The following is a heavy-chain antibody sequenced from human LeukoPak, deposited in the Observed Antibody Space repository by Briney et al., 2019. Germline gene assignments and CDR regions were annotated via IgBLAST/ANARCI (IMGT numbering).Heavy chain of an antibody. V-gene: IGHV3-30*18. D-gene: IGHD4-17*01. CDR2: ISYDGSNK. J-gene: IGHJ3*02. CDR3: AKDFNNYGDYSDAFDI. CDR1: GFTFSSYG. Sequence: GGSLRLSCAASGFTFSSYGMHWVRQAPGKGLEWVAVISYDGSNKYYADSVKGRFTISRDNSKNTLYLQMNSLRAEDTAVYYCAKDFNNYGDYSDAFDIWGQGTMVTVSS.